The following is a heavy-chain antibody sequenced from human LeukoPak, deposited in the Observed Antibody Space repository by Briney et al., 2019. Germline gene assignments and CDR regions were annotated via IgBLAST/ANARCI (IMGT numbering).Heavy chain of an antibody. CDR2: INPNSGGT. CDR3: ARDYNSFAAFDI. CDR1: GYTFTSYG. J-gene: IGHJ3*02. D-gene: IGHD5-24*01. V-gene: IGHV1-2*04. Sequence: GASVKVSCKASGYTFTSYGISWVRQAPGQGLEWMGWINPNSGGTNYAQKFQGWVTMTRDTSISTAYMELSRLRSDDTAVYYCARDYNSFAAFDIWGQGTMVTVSS.